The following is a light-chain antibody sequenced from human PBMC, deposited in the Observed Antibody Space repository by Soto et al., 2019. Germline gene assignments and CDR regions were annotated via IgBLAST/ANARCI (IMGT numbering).Light chain of an antibody. CDR3: QQFDTYPLT. Sequence: AIQLTQSPSSLSASVGDRVTITCRASQGISSAFAWYQQKPGKVPKLLIYDASSLESGVPSRFTGSGSGTDFTLTISSLQPEDFATCCCQQFDTYPLTFGQGTRLEIK. CDR1: QGISSA. V-gene: IGKV1-13*02. J-gene: IGKJ5*01. CDR2: DAS.